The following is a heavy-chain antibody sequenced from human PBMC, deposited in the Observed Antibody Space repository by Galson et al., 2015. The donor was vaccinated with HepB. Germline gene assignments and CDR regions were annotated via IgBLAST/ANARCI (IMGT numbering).Heavy chain of an antibody. CDR1: GFIFSDYA. CDR2: ISRTGGNT. D-gene: IGHD4-11*01. J-gene: IGHJ5*02. V-gene: IGHV3-23*01. Sequence: SLRLSCAASGFIFSDYAMTWVRQAPGKGPEWVSSISRTGGNTFNADSVQGRFTISRDTPKNTLHLQMNSLRVDDTAVYYCAKGPRGDYINSPPNWSDTWGQGTLVTVSS. CDR3: AKGPRGDYINSPPNWSDT.